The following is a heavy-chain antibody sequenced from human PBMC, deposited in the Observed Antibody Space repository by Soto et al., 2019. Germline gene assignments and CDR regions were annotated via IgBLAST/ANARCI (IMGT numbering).Heavy chain of an antibody. CDR2: ISADNHNT. V-gene: IGHV1-18*01. J-gene: IGHJ4*02. CDR1: GYTFTSYV. D-gene: IGHD3-22*01. CDR3: AREKRNYDALDY. Sequence: QVQLMQSGLEVKRPGASVKVSCKTSGYTFTSYVISWVRQAPGQGLEWMGWISADNHNTHVAPNFHGRVTMTTDTSTATVFMELTNLRSDDTAVYYCAREKRNYDALDYWGQGTLVTVSS.